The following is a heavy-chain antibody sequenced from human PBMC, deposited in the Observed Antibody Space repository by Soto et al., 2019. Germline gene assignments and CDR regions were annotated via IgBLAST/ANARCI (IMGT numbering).Heavy chain of an antibody. D-gene: IGHD6-19*01. J-gene: IGHJ4*02. CDR3: AKGGRQWLVTSDFNY. V-gene: IGHV3-30*18. CDR2: VSHDGRNT. CDR1: GFTFSDYA. Sequence: VPLVESGGGVVQPGRSLRLSCAASGFTFSDYAMHWVRQAPGKGLEWVAVVSHDGRNTHYADSVKGRFTISRDISKNTVSLEMTSLRAEDTAVYYCAKGGRQWLVTSDFNYWGQGALVTVSS.